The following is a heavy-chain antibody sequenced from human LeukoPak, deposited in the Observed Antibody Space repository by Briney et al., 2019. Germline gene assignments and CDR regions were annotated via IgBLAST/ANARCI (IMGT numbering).Heavy chain of an antibody. CDR2: IDQDGNEE. CDR1: GFTFSMYW. V-gene: IGHV3-7*04. Sequence: GGSLRLSCAASGFTFSMYWMSWARQAPGKGLEWVANIDQDGNEEYYVDSMKGRFTISRDNATNSLYLQMNSLRAEDTAVYYCARRGGGSNWFDPWGQGTLVTVSS. CDR3: ARRGGGSNWFDP. J-gene: IGHJ5*02. D-gene: IGHD3-16*01.